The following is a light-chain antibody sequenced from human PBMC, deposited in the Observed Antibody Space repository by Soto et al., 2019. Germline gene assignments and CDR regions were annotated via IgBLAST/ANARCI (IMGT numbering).Light chain of an antibody. CDR2: AAS. V-gene: IGKV1-27*01. J-gene: IGKJ2*01. CDR1: QDISNY. Sequence: DIQMTQSPSSLSASVGDRVTITCRASQDISNYLAWYQQKPGEVPKLLIYAASTLQKGVQSRFSGGGSGTLFTLTISSLQPDYVATYYCQKYTSAPKTFGRGTRLEIK. CDR3: QKYTSAPKT.